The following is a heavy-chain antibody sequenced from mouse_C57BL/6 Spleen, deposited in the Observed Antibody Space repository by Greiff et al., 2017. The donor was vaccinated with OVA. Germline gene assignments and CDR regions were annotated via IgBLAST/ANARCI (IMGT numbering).Heavy chain of an antibody. CDR1: GYTFTSYW. V-gene: IGHV1-69*01. CDR3: ARYGTTTSMDY. CDR2: IDPSDSYT. D-gene: IGHD1-1*01. J-gene: IGHJ4*01. Sequence: QVHVKQPGAELVMPGASVKLSCKASGYTFTSYWMHWVKQRPGQCLEWIGEIDPSDSYTNYNQKFKGKSTLTVDKSSSTAYMQLSSLTSEDSAVYYCARYGTTTSMDYWGQGTSVTVSS.